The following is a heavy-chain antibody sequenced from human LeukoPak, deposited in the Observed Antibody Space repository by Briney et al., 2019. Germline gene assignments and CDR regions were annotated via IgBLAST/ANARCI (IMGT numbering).Heavy chain of an antibody. CDR3: AGGGGSCYSCRRGFDT. D-gene: IGHD2-15*01. V-gene: IGHV3-7*01. Sequence: GGSLRLSCAASGFTFSSYWMSWVRQAPGKGLEWVANIKQDGSEKYYVDSVKGRFTISRDNAKNSLYLQMHSLRAEDTAVYYCAGGGGSCYSCRRGFDTWGQGTLVTVSS. CDR2: IKQDGSEK. J-gene: IGHJ5*02. CDR1: GFTFSSYW.